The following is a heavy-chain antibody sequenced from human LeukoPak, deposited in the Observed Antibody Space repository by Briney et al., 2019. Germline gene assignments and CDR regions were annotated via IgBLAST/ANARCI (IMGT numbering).Heavy chain of an antibody. CDR3: ARGGYYYDSSGYYRFDY. J-gene: IGHJ4*02. Sequence: SETLSLTCTVSGGSISTSSYYWGWVRQPPGKGLEWIGNIFYSGSTYYSPSLKSRVTMSVDTSKNQFSLKLSSVTAADTAVYYCARGGYYYDSSGYYRFDYWGQGTLVTVSS. CDR2: IFYSGST. V-gene: IGHV4-39*07. D-gene: IGHD3-22*01. CDR1: GGSISTSSYY.